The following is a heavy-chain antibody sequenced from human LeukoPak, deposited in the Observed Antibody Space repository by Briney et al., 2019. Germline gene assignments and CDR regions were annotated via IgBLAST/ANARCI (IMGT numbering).Heavy chain of an antibody. V-gene: IGHV3-21*01. CDR1: GFTFSTYI. Sequence: GGSLRLSCAASGFTFSTYIMTWVRQAPGKGLEWVSSITSSGSSIFYADSVKGRFTISRDNAKNSLYLEMNSLRVEDTVVYYCARGQSYWYFDLWGRGTLVPVS. CDR2: ITSSGSSI. CDR3: ARGQSYWYFDL. J-gene: IGHJ2*01.